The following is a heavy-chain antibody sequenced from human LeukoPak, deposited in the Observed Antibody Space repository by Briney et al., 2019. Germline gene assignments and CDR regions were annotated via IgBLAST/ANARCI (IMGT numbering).Heavy chain of an antibody. J-gene: IGHJ4*02. V-gene: IGHV4-61*08. D-gene: IGHD2-21*02. CDR1: GGSISSGGYS. Sequence: SETLSLTCDVSGGSISSGGYSWSWIRQPPGKGLEWIGYIYYSGSTNYNPSLKSRVTISVDTSKNQFSLKLSSVTAADTAVYYCARAWGDGFDYWGQGTLVTVSS. CDR3: ARAWGDGFDY. CDR2: IYYSGST.